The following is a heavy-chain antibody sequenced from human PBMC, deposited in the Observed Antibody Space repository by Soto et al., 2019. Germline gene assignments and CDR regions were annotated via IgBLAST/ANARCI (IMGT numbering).Heavy chain of an antibody. CDR3: ARFVRDSDYIWGTVNLYYYYYYMDV. Sequence: GESLKISCKGSGYSFTSYWIGWVRQMPGKGLEWMGIIYPGDSDTRYSPSFQGQVTISADKSISTAYLQWSSLKASDTAMYYCARFVRDSDYIWGTVNLYYYYYYMDVWGKGTTVTVSS. D-gene: IGHD3-16*01. V-gene: IGHV5-51*01. CDR1: GYSFTSYW. J-gene: IGHJ6*03. CDR2: IYPGDSDT.